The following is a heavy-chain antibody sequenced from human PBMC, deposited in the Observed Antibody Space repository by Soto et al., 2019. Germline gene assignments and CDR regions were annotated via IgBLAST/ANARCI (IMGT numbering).Heavy chain of an antibody. J-gene: IGHJ4*02. Sequence: EAQLVESGGGLVQPGGSLRLSCAASGFSFSNHWMGCVRQTPGKGLEWVANINQEGTEKYYVDSVSGRFTVSRDNAKWSLYLQMNSLRAEDTAVYYCARHGPNVFDSWGQGTLVTVSS. CDR3: ARHGPNVFDS. CDR2: INQEGTEK. CDR1: GFSFSNHW. V-gene: IGHV3-7*01.